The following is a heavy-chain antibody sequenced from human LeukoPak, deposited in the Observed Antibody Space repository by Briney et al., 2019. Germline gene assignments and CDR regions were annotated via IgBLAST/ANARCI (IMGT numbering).Heavy chain of an antibody. CDR1: GGSFSGYY. CDR3: ARGRIAARTLDY. V-gene: IGHV4-34*01. CDR2: INHSGST. D-gene: IGHD6-6*01. Sequence: SETLSLTCAVYGGSFSGYYWSWIRQPPGKGLEWVGEINHSGSTNYNPSLKSRVTISVDTSKNQFSLKLSSVTATDTAVYYCARGRIAARTLDYWGQGTLVTVSS. J-gene: IGHJ4*02.